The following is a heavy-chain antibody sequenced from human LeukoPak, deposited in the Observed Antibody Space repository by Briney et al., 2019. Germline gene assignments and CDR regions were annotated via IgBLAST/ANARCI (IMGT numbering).Heavy chain of an antibody. CDR3: ARAPITSPFYFDY. V-gene: IGHV3-20*04. CDR2: INWSGGST. J-gene: IGHJ4*02. Sequence: GGPLRLSCTASGFAFDEHGMSWVRHVPGKGLEWVSGINWSGGSTGYADPLRGRFTISRDNAKNSLYLQMDSLRAEDTALYYCARAPITSPFYFDYWGQGTLVTVSS. CDR1: GFAFDEHG. D-gene: IGHD2-2*01.